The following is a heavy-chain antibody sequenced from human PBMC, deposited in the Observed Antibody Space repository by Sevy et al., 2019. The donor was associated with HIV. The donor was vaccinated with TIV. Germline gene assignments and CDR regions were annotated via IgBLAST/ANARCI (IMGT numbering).Heavy chain of an antibody. D-gene: IGHD2-8*01. J-gene: IGHJ4*02. CDR1: GFTPSTYG. CDR3: ARDPRMYGDFLLAYFDS. CDR2: IGDDGSNK. V-gene: IGHV3-33*01. Sequence: GGSLRLSCAASGFTPSTYGMHWVRQAPGKGLEWVAVIGDDGSNKYYADSVKGRFTISRDNSKNTLFRQMDSLRAEDTAVYYCARDPRMYGDFLLAYFDSWGQGTLVTVSS.